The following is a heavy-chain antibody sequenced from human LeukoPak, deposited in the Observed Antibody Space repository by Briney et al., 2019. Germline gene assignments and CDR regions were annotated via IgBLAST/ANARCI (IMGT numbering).Heavy chain of an antibody. D-gene: IGHD1-26*01. J-gene: IGHJ6*03. CDR2: ISSSSSYI. CDR3: ARALPRERQRNYYMDV. V-gene: IGHV3-21*01. CDR1: GFTFSSYS. Sequence: GGSLRLSCAASGFTFSSYSMNWVRQAPGKGLEWVSSISSSSSYIYYADSVKGRFTISRDNAKNSLYLQMNSLRAEDTAVYYCARALPRERQRNYYMDVWGKGITVTVSS.